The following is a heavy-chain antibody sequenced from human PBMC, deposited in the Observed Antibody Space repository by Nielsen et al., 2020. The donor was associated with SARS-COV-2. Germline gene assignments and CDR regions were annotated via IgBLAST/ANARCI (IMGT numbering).Heavy chain of an antibody. V-gene: IGHV1-18*01. CDR3: ARGRCSSASCYDGMDV. Sequence: ASVKVSCKASGYTFTTYGISWVRQAPGQGLEWMGWISAYNGNTNYAQKLQGRVTMTTDTSTSTAYMELRSLRADDTAVYYCARGRCSSASCYDGMDVWGQGTTVTVSS. CDR1: GYTFTTYG. CDR2: ISAYNGNT. D-gene: IGHD2-2*01. J-gene: IGHJ6*02.